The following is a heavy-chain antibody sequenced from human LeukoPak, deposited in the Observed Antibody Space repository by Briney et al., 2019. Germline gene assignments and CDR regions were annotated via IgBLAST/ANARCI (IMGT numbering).Heavy chain of an antibody. CDR1: GFTFSTYS. CDR2: VTGSGDNT. V-gene: IGHV3-23*01. CDR3: AKAGLVGAPYYYYYYMDV. Sequence: GGSLRLSCAASGFTFSTYSMNWVRQAPGKGLEWVSAVTGSGDNTYYADSVKGRFTVSRDNSKNTLYLQINSLRAEDTAVYHCAKAGLVGAPYYYYYYMDVWGNGTTVTVS. J-gene: IGHJ6*03. D-gene: IGHD1-26*01.